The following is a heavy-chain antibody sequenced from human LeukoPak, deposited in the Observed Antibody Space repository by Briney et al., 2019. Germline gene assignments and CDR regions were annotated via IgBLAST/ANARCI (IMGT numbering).Heavy chain of an antibody. D-gene: IGHD5-24*01. V-gene: IGHV3-23*01. CDR1: GFTFSTYA. J-gene: IGHJ4*02. Sequence: GGALRLSCAASGFTFSTYAMYWVRQAPGKGLEWVSGLYGNGDGISYADSVRGRFTISRDSSRNTLYLQMNSLRVDDTAVYYCAKGLRPDGRWDIDHWGQGTLVIVSS. CDR3: AKGLRPDGRWDIDH. CDR2: LYGNGDGI.